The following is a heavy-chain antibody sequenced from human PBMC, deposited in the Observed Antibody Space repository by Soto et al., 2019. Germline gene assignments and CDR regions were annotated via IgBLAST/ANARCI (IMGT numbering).Heavy chain of an antibody. CDR2: MNPNSGNT. CDR3: AIVRRDGYNRLDY. Sequence: ASVKVSCKASGYTFTSYDINWVRQATGQGLEWMGWMNPNSGNTGYAQKFQGRVTMTRNTSISTAYMELSSLRSEDTAVYYCAIVRRDGYNRLDYWGQGNLVTVSS. J-gene: IGHJ4*02. V-gene: IGHV1-8*01. CDR1: GYTFTSYD. D-gene: IGHD5-12*01.